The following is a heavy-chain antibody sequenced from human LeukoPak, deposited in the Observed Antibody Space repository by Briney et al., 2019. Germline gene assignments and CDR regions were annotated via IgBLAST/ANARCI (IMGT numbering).Heavy chain of an antibody. Sequence: SETLSLTCTVSGGSISSGGYYWSWIRRHPGKGLEWIGYIYYSGSTYYNPSLKSRVTISVDTSKNQFSLKLSSVTAADTAVYYCARDRSFGSYYGWFDPWGQGTLVTVSS. CDR3: ARDRSFGSYYGWFDP. J-gene: IGHJ5*02. D-gene: IGHD1-26*01. CDR1: GGSISSGGYY. V-gene: IGHV4-31*03. CDR2: IYYSGST.